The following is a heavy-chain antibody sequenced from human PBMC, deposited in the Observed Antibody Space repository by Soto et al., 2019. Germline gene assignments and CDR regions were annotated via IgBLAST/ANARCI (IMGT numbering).Heavy chain of an antibody. CDR1: GFTFSSYA. J-gene: IGHJ4*02. D-gene: IGHD5-18*01. CDR2: ISYDGSNK. CDR3: ARDRGTAYDY. Sequence: QVQLVESGGGVVQPGRFLRLSCAASGFTFSSYAMHWVRQAPGKGLEWVAVISYDGSNKYYADSVKGRFTISRDNSKNTLYLQMNSLRAEDTAVYYCARDRGTAYDYWGQGTLVTVSS. V-gene: IGHV3-30-3*01.